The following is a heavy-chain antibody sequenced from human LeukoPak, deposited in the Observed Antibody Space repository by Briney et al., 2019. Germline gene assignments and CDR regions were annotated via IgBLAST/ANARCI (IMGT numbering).Heavy chain of an antibody. CDR2: ISSSGRTI. CDR3: ARGSYGDYEY. CDR1: GFTFGIYS. Sequence: SGGSLRLSCAASGFTFGIYSMNWVRQAPGKGLQWIADISSSGRTIYYADSLRGRFTISRDNARNSLFLEMDSLRAEDTAVYYCARGSYGDYEYWGQGTLVTVSS. J-gene: IGHJ4*02. D-gene: IGHD4-17*01. V-gene: IGHV3-48*01.